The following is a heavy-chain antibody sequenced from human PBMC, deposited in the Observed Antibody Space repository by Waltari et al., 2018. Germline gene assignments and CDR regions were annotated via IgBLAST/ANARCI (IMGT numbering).Heavy chain of an antibody. J-gene: IGHJ4*02. CDR3: ARGGNAWNPFGY. D-gene: IGHD1-1*01. V-gene: IGHV1-3*01. Sequence: QVQLVQSGAEVKKPGASVKVSCKASGNTSPSYTMHWVRQAPGQSLEWMGWINADNGNTQYSQNFQGRVTITRDTSASTAYLELTSLRSEDTAVYYCARGGNAWNPFGYWGQGTMVTVSS. CDR1: GNTSPSYT. CDR2: INADNGNT.